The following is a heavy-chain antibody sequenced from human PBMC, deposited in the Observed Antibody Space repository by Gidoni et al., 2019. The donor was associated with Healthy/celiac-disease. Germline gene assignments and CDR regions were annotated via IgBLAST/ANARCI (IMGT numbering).Heavy chain of an antibody. CDR2: INHSGRT. CDR3: ARGSLRLGY. Sequence: QVHLQQWGAGPVKPSETLSLHCRGSGGSFSGYYWSWIRQPPGKGLEWIGEINHSGRTNYNPSLKSRVTISVDTSKNHFSLKLSSVTAADTAVYYCARGSLRLGYWGQGTLVTVSS. CDR1: GGSFSGYY. V-gene: IGHV4-34*01. J-gene: IGHJ4*02.